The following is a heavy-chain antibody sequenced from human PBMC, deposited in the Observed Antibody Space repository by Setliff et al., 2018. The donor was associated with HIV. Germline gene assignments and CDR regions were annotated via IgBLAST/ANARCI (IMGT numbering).Heavy chain of an antibody. CDR2: INTDGSVT. V-gene: IGHV3-74*01. Sequence: PGGSLRLSCTPSGFTFSSYWLHWARQAPGKGLEWLSRINTDGSVTNSADSVKGRFIISRDNGKNTLYLQMNSLTAEDTALYYCVRAGSYRFDYWGQGTLVTVSS. CDR1: GFTFSSYW. CDR3: VRAGSYRFDY. J-gene: IGHJ4*02. D-gene: IGHD3-10*01.